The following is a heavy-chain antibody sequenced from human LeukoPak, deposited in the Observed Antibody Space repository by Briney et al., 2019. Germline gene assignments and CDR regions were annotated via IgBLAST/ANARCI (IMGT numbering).Heavy chain of an antibody. J-gene: IGHJ4*02. D-gene: IGHD1-26*01. CDR1: GGSISSSSYY. V-gene: IGHV4-39*01. Sequence: WETLSLTCTVSGGSISSSSYYWGWIRQPPGKGLEWIGSIYYSGSTYYNPSLKSRVTISVDTSKNQFSLKLSSVTAADTAVYYCARRSLVGATNYWGQGTLVTVSS. CDR2: IYYSGST. CDR3: ARRSLVGATNY.